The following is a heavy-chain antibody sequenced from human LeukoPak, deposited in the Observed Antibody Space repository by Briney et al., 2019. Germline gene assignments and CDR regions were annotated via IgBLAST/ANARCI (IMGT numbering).Heavy chain of an antibody. J-gene: IGHJ4*02. Sequence: ASVKVSCTASGYTFTAHHLHWVRRAPGQGLGWMGWVHPNSGDTNYAQKFQGRVTMTRDTSASTAYMELNTLRFDDTAVYYCTCGRGFNYDYWGQGTLVTVSS. D-gene: IGHD6-25*01. CDR3: TCGRGFNYDY. V-gene: IGHV1-2*02. CDR1: GYTFTAHH. CDR2: VHPNSGDT.